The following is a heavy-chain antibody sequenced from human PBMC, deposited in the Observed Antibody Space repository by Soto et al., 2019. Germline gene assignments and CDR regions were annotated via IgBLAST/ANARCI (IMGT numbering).Heavy chain of an antibody. D-gene: IGHD2-15*01. CDR1: GFTFNIYG. J-gene: IGHJ6*02. Sequence: QVQLVESGGGMVQSGRSLRLSCAASGFTFNIYGLHWVRQTPGKGLEWVAAISFDGSTRSYADSAKGRFTISRDDSKKTLHLVMNSLRSEDTAVYYCGRDTSMGGRYYYGVDVWGQGTTVTVSS. CDR2: ISFDGSTR. CDR3: GRDTSMGGRYYYGVDV. V-gene: IGHV3-30*03.